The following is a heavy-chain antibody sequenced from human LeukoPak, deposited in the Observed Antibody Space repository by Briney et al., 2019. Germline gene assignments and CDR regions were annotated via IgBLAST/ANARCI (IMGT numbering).Heavy chain of an antibody. J-gene: IGHJ3*02. CDR2: IHHSGST. V-gene: IGHV4-38-2*02. D-gene: IGHD3-3*01. CDR1: GYSISSGYY. CDR3: ARRPKWSRSGAFDI. Sequence: SETLSLTCTVSGYSISSGYYWGWIRQAPGKGLEWIGSIHHSGSTYYNPSLKSRVTILVDTSKNQFSLKLSSVTAADTAVYYCARRPKWSRSGAFDIWGQGTMVTVSS.